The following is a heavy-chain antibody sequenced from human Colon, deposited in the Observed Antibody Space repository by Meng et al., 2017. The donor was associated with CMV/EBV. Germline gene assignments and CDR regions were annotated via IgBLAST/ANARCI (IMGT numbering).Heavy chain of an antibody. CDR1: GFAFSSYA. J-gene: IGHJ3*02. D-gene: IGHD3-3*01. CDR3: ARRPITIFGVVQAFDI. CDR2: ISGSGGTR. V-gene: IGHV3-23*01. Sequence: GESLKISCAASGFAFSSYAMTWVRQAPGKGLEWVSGISGSGGTRDYADSVKGRFTMSRDNSENTVYLQMNSLRDEDTAVYYCARRPITIFGVVQAFDIWGQGTMVTVSS.